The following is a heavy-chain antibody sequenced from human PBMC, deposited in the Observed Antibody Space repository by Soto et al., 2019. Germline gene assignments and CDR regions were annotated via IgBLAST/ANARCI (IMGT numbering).Heavy chain of an antibody. D-gene: IGHD2-2*01. CDR1: AFTFSSYS. Sequence: EVELVESGGDLVQPGGSLRLSCAASAFTFSSYSMNWVRQAPGKGLEWVAYISSRSNTIYYADSVKGRFTISRDNAKSSLYMHMSSLRAEDTAVYYCARRAVVAACYYFDYWGQGTLVTVSS. CDR2: ISSRSNTI. CDR3: ARRAVVAACYYFDY. J-gene: IGHJ4*02. V-gene: IGHV3-48*01.